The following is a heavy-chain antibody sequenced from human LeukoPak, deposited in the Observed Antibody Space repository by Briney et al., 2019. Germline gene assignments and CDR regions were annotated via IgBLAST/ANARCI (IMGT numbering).Heavy chain of an antibody. V-gene: IGHV4-59*12. CDR2: IYYSGST. D-gene: IGHD3-16*01. CDR3: ARNLRGGAFDI. CDR1: GGSISSYY. J-gene: IGHJ3*02. Sequence: SETLSLTCTVSGGSISSYYWSWIRQPPGKGLEWIGYIYYSGSTNYNPSLKSRVTISVDTSKNQFSLKLSSVTAADTAVYYCARNLRGGAFDIWGQGTMVTVSS.